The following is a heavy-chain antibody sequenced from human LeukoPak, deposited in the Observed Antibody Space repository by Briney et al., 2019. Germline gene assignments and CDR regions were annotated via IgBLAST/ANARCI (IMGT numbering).Heavy chain of an antibody. CDR2: IYYSGST. CDR3: ASGWWYYFDY. J-gene: IGHJ4*02. CDR1: GGSISSSSYY. D-gene: IGHD2-8*02. V-gene: IGHV4-39*07. Sequence: SETLSLTCTASGGSISSSSYYWGWIRQPPGKGLEWIGSIYYSGSTYYNPSLKSRVTISVDTSKNQFSLKLSSVTAADTAVYYCASGWWYYFDYWGQGTLVTVSS.